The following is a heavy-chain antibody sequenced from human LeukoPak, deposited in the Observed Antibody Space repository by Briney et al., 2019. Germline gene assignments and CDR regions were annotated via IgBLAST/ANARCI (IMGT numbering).Heavy chain of an antibody. CDR2: ISSSGSTI. V-gene: IGHV3-48*03. CDR1: GFTFSSYE. CDR3: AKTIAAAGTNY. D-gene: IGHD6-13*01. Sequence: GGSLRLSCAASGFTFSSYEMNWVRQAPGKGLEWVSYISSSGSTIYYADSAKGRFTISRDNSKNTLYLQMNSLRAEDTAVYYCAKTIAAAGTNYWGQGTLVTVSS. J-gene: IGHJ4*02.